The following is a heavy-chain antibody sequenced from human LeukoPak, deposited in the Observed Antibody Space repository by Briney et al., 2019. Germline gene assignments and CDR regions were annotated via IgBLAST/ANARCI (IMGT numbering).Heavy chain of an antibody. Sequence: SETRSLICAVYGGSFSGYYWSWIRQPPGKGLEWIGEINHSGSTNYNPSLKSRVTISVDTSKNQFSLKLSSVIAADTAVYYCARLGSQYYYYYYMDVWGKGTTVTVSS. CDR3: ARLGSQYYYYYYMDV. CDR1: GGSFSGYY. D-gene: IGHD3-16*01. CDR2: INHSGST. V-gene: IGHV4-34*01. J-gene: IGHJ6*03.